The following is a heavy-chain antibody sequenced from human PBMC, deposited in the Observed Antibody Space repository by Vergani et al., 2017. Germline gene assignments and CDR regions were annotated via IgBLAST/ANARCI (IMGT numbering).Heavy chain of an antibody. CDR3: ARGWVSGWYGELGY. Sequence: QVQLQESGPGLVKPSQTLSLTCTVSGSSISSGDYYWSWIRQPPGKGLEWIGNIYYTGSTNYNPSLQSRVTMSVDTSNNQFSLRLSSVTAADTAVYYCARGWVSGWYGELGYWGQGTLVTVSS. D-gene: IGHD6-19*01. CDR1: GSSISSGDYY. J-gene: IGHJ4*02. CDR2: IYYTGST. V-gene: IGHV4-61*08.